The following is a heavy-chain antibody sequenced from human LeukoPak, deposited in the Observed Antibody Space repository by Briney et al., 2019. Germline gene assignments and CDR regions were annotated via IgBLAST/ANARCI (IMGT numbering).Heavy chain of an antibody. Sequence: PSETLSLTCTVSGGSISSSSYYWGWIRQPPGKGLEWIGSIYYSGSTYYNPSLKSRVTISVDTSKNQFSLKLSSVTAADTAVYYCARDDSYDSSGYYVYWGQGTLVTVSS. CDR2: IYYSGST. CDR3: ARDDSYDSSGYYVY. CDR1: GGSISSSSYY. D-gene: IGHD3-22*01. V-gene: IGHV4-39*07. J-gene: IGHJ4*02.